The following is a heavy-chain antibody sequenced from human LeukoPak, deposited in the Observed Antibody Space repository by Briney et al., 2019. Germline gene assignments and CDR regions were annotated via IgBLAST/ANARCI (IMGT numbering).Heavy chain of an antibody. CDR3: ARHRTGGTEANNWFDP. D-gene: IGHD2-8*02. J-gene: IGHJ5*02. V-gene: IGHV4-34*01. CDR2: INYSGST. Sequence: SETLSLTCAVYGGSFSGYYWSWIRQPPGKGLEWIGSINYSGSTYYNPSLKSRVTISVDTSKNQFSLKLSSVNAADTAVYYCARHRTGGTEANNWFDPWGQGTLVTVSS. CDR1: GGSFSGYY.